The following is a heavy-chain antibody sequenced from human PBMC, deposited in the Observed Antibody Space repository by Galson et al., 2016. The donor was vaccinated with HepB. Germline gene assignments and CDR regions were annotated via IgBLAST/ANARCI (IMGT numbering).Heavy chain of an antibody. Sequence: SLRLSCAASGFSVTSSYMNWVRQAPGKGLEWVSVIYSDYTTYYADSVEGRFTIYRDSSKNTLYLQMNTLRADDTAVYYCARDGQGHRACLYWGQGALVTVSS. D-gene: IGHD3-16*01. CDR3: ARDGQGHRACLY. V-gene: IGHV3-53*01. J-gene: IGHJ4*02. CDR2: IYSDYTT. CDR1: GFSVTSSY.